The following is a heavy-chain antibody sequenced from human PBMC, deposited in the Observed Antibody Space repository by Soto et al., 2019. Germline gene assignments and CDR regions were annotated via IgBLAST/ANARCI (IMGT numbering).Heavy chain of an antibody. J-gene: IGHJ4*02. CDR3: ASDYTYYYDSSGYSGY. CDR2: ISSSSSYI. V-gene: IGHV3-21*01. CDR1: GFTFSSYS. D-gene: IGHD3-22*01. Sequence: PGGSLRLSCAASGFTFSSYSMNWVRQAPGKGLEWVSSISSSSSYIYYADSVKGRFTISRDNAKNSLYLQVNSLRAEDTAVYYCASDYTYYYDSSGYSGYWGQGTLVTVSS.